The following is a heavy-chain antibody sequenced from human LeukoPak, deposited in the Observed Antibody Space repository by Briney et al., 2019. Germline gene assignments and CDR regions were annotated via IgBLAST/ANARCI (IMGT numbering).Heavy chain of an antibody. CDR2: NTPGGGSV. D-gene: IGHD3-10*01. CDR1: RYAYTTYY. J-gene: IGHJ6*03. V-gene: IGHV1-46*01. Sequence: GGSVKVSCKASRYAYTTYYLHWVRQAPGQGVEWRGINTPGGGSVVNRQKFQGRVPMTRDMSTSTVSMELSSLRSEDTAVYYCASDVIKVDYYYMDVWGKGTMVTVSS. CDR3: ASDVIKVDYYYMDV.